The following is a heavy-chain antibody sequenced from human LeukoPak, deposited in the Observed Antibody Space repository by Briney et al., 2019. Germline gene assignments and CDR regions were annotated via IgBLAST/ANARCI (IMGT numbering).Heavy chain of an antibody. V-gene: IGHV4-30-2*01. D-gene: IGHD2/OR15-2a*01. CDR1: GGSISSGGYS. J-gene: IGHJ4*02. CDR2: IYHSGST. Sequence: SETLSLTCAVSGGSISSGGYSWSWIRQPPGKGLEWIGYIYHSGSTYYNPSLKSRVTISVGRSKNQFSLKLSSVTAADTAVYYCARGTSIASYFDYWGQGTLVTVSS. CDR3: ARGTSIASYFDY.